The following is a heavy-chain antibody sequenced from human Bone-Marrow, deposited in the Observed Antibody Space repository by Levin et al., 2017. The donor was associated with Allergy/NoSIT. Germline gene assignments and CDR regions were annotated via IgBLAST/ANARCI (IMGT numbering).Heavy chain of an antibody. D-gene: IGHD3-3*01. V-gene: IGHV1-46*01. Sequence: ASVKVSCKASGYTFTSYYMHWVRQAPGQGLEWMGIINPSGGSTSYAQKFQGRVTMTRDTSTSTVYMELSSLRSEDTAVYYCARDRTRITIFGVVMRGFYYYGMDGWGQGTTVTVSS. CDR2: INPSGGST. J-gene: IGHJ6*02. CDR1: GYTFTSYY. CDR3: ARDRTRITIFGVVMRGFYYYGMDG.